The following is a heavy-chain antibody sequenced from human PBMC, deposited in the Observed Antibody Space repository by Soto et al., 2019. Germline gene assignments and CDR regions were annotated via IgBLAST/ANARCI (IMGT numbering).Heavy chain of an antibody. Sequence: QVQLVQSGAEVKKPGASVKVSCRASGYTFGTYDINWVRQATGQGLEWMGWMSPNSGNTSYAQKFQGRVTMTRDTSINTAYMDLNSLSSDDTAVYYCARGVDAGMDIWGQGITVTVSS. D-gene: IGHD1-1*01. J-gene: IGHJ6*02. CDR2: MSPNSGNT. V-gene: IGHV1-8*01. CDR3: ARGVDAGMDI. CDR1: GYTFGTYD.